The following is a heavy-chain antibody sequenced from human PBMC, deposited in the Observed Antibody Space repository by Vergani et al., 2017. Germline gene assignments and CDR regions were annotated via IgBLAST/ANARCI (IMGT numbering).Heavy chain of an antibody. CDR3: AGPQGTSAYYYGGFDY. CDR1: GFIFSTYA. CDR2: ITDNGRSI. J-gene: IGHJ4*02. Sequence: EVHLLESGGGLVQSGGSLRLSCTASGFIFSTYAMSWVRQAPGKGLKWVSTITDNGRSIYYADSVKGRFTISRDNSKNTLSLQMNSLTAEDTAIYYCAGPQGTSAYYYGGFDYWGQGILVTVSS. V-gene: IGHV3-23*01. D-gene: IGHD3-22*01.